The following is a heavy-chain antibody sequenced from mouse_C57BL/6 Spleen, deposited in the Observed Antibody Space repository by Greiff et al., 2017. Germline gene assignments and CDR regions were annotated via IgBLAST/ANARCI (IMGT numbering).Heavy chain of an antibody. Sequence: VQLQQPGAELVKPGASVKLSCKASGYTFTSYWMHWVKQRPGQGLEWIGMIHPNSGSTNYNEKFKSKATLTVDKSSSTAYMQLSSLTSEDSAVYYCASPLRDYYGSFYAMDYWGQGTSVTVSS. D-gene: IGHD1-1*01. J-gene: IGHJ4*01. CDR1: GYTFTSYW. CDR2: IHPNSGST. V-gene: IGHV1-64*01. CDR3: ASPLRDYYGSFYAMDY.